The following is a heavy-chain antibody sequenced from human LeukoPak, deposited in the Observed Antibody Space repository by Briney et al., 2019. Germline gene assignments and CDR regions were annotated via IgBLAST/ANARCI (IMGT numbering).Heavy chain of an antibody. CDR1: GYSFTSYW. CDR3: ATLRAEGSNWFDP. Sequence: PGESLKISCKGSGYSFTSYWIVWVRQMPGKGLEWMGIIYPGDSDTRYSPSFQGQVTISVDKSISTAYLQWSSLKASDTAIYYCATLRAEGSNWFDPWGQGTLVTVSS. V-gene: IGHV5-51*01. J-gene: IGHJ5*02. D-gene: IGHD3-16*01. CDR2: IYPGDSDT.